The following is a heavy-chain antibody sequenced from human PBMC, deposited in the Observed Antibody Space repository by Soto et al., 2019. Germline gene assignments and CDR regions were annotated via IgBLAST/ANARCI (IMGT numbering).Heavy chain of an antibody. CDR3: ARIVWDFSIGYCTNGVCWPYYFAC. V-gene: IGHV1-18*01. CDR1: GYTFTSYV. CDR2: ISAYNGNT. Sequence: ASVKASCKAPGYTFTSYVISWVRQAPGQGIEWMGWISAYNGNTNYAQKLQGRVTMTTDTSTSTAYMELRSLRSDDTAVYYCARIVWDFSIGYCTNGVCWPYYFACWGQGTLVTVSS. J-gene: IGHJ4*02. D-gene: IGHD2-8*01.